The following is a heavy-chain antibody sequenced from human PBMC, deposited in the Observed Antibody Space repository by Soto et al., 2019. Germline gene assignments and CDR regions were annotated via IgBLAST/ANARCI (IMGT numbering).Heavy chain of an antibody. V-gene: IGHV4-34*01. CDR2: INHSGST. Sequence: SETLSLTCAVYGGSFSGYYWSWIRQPPGKGLEWIGEINHSGSTNYNPSLKSRVTISVETSKNQFSLKLSSVTAADTAVYYCARGLWGYCSSTSCYAAPYYYYYYMDVWGKGTTVTVSS. D-gene: IGHD2-2*01. CDR1: GGSFSGYY. CDR3: ARGLWGYCSSTSCYAAPYYYYYYMDV. J-gene: IGHJ6*03.